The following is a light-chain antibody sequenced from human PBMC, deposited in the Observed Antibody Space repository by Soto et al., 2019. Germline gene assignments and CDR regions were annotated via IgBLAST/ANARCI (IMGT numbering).Light chain of an antibody. CDR1: QSVSNSF. CDR3: QQYNSYSET. J-gene: IGKJ1*01. Sequence: ESLLTQSPGTLSLSPGASSALSCRASQSVSNSFFAWYQQKPGQAPRLLIYDASSLESGVPSRFSGSGSGTEFTLTISSLQPDDFATYYCQQYNSYSETFGQGTNVDIK. CDR2: DAS. V-gene: IGKV3-20*01.